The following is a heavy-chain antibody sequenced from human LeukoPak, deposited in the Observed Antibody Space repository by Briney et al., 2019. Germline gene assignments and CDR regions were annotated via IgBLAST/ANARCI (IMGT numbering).Heavy chain of an antibody. CDR3: ARDQLTYYYGSGSQDYYYGMDV. V-gene: IGHV3-74*01. J-gene: IGHJ6*04. CDR2: INSDGSST. D-gene: IGHD3-10*01. Sequence: GGSLRLSCAASGFTFSSYWMHWVRQAPGKGLVWVSRINSDGSSTSYADSVKGRFTISRDNAKNTLYLQMNSLRAEDTAVYYCARDQLTYYYGSGSQDYYYGMDVWGKGITVTVSS. CDR1: GFTFSSYW.